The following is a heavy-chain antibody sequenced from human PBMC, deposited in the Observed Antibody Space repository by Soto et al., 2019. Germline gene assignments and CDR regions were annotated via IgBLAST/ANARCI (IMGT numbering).Heavy chain of an antibody. CDR1: GFSLSTGAVG. J-gene: IGHJ4*02. CDR3: AILIAAPGRTLEY. D-gene: IGHD6-13*01. CDR2: LYWNDEA. V-gene: IGHV2-5*01. Sequence: QITLEESGPTLVRPTQTPTLTCTVSGFSLSTGAVGVAWIRQPPGKDLEWHALLYWNDEARYRSSLNNRRTITKDTSKNQVVLTMTDMAPLYTATTFCAILIAAPGRTLEYWCQGILVSVSS.